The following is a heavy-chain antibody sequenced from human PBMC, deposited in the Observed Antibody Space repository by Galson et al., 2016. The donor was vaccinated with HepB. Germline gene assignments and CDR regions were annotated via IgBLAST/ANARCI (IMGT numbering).Heavy chain of an antibody. V-gene: IGHV3-23*01. CDR3: AKPVGDYDFWSGYSYYFDY. CDR1: GFTFTNYA. CDR2: VSGSGVTT. D-gene: IGHD3-3*01. Sequence: SLRLSCAPSGFTFTNYAMSWVRQAPGKGLEWVAVVSGSGVTTHYADSVKGRYTISRDNSKNTLSLQMNSLRAEDTAVYYCAKPVGDYDFWSGYSYYFDYWGQVTLVTVSS. J-gene: IGHJ4*02.